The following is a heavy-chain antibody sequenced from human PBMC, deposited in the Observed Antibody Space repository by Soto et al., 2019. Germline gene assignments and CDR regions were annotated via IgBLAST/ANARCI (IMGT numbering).Heavy chain of an antibody. CDR1: GFTISTYA. CDR2: VTGSGSQI. Sequence: GSLRLSCAASGFTISTYAMTWVRQAPGKGLECVSGVTGSGSQIYYADSVKGRFTISKDNSKNTLYLQMSSLREEDTALYYCAKDAVYRDGLWLMDSWGQGTLVTVSS. J-gene: IGHJ5*02. V-gene: IGHV3-23*01. D-gene: IGHD2-21*01. CDR3: AKDAVYRDGLWLMDS.